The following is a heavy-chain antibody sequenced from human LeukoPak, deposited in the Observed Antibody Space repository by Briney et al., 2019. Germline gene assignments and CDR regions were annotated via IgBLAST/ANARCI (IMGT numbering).Heavy chain of an antibody. D-gene: IGHD6-6*01. J-gene: IGHJ4*02. CDR3: SRAAYSSSPDY. CDR1: GFTFSTYW. V-gene: IGHV3-74*01. CDR2: IDSDGSRT. Sequence: PGGSLRLSCSASGFTFSTYWMVWVRQAPGQGLLWVSHIDSDGSRTGYADPVKGRFTMSRDNAKNTLYLQMKSLRADDTAVYFCSRAAYSSSPDYWGQGTLVTVSS.